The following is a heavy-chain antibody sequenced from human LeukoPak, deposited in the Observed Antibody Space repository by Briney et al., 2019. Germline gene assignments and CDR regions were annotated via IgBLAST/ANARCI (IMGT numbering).Heavy chain of an antibody. Sequence: SETLSLTFTVSGGSLSSYYWSWIRQPPGKGLEGIGYIYYSGSTNYNPSIKSRVTISVDTSKNQFSLKLSSVTAADTAVYYCARGIMSIVGARNYYFDYWGQGTLVTASS. J-gene: IGHJ4*02. CDR1: GGSLSSYY. CDR3: ARGIMSIVGARNYYFDY. D-gene: IGHD1-26*01. CDR2: IYYSGST. V-gene: IGHV4-59*12.